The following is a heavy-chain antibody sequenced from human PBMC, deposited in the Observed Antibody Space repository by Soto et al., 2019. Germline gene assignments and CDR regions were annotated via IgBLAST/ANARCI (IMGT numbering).Heavy chain of an antibody. D-gene: IGHD3-22*01. J-gene: IGHJ6*02. CDR2: VNDSGST. Sequence: SETLSLTCSLSGGSFSNYYWTWIRQPPGAGLEWIGEVNDSGSTSYSPALKSRVTISVDSSKNQLSLILSSTTAADTPVYFCATCPYHGSAGCYTIRYFYGVDVWRQGTTVSVCS. CDR1: GGSFSNYY. V-gene: IGHV4-34*01. CDR3: ATCPYHGSAGCYTIRYFYGVDV.